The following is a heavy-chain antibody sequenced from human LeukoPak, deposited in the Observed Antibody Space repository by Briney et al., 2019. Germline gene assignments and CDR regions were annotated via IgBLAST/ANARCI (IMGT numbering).Heavy chain of an antibody. CDR2: IYTSGST. J-gene: IGHJ5*02. V-gene: IGHV4-4*07. CDR1: GGSISSYY. D-gene: IGHD3-22*01. CDR3: ARSIPRYYYDSSGYNYNWFAP. Sequence: SETLSLTCTVSGGSISSYYWSWLRQPAGKGLEWIGRIYTSGSTNYNPSLKSRVTMSVDTSKNQFSLKLSSVTAADTAVYYCARSIPRYYYDSSGYNYNWFAPWGQGTLVTVSS.